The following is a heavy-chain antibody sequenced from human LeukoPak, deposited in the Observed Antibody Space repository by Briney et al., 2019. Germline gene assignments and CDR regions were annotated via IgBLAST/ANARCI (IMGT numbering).Heavy chain of an antibody. CDR1: GGSFSDYY. Sequence: SETLSLTCAVYGGSFSDYYWSWIRQPPGKGLEWIGEINHSGSTNYNPSLKSRAIISVDTSKNPFSLILSSVTAADTAVYFCARESRYCSSTSCSGWYFQHWGQGTLVTVSS. D-gene: IGHD2-2*01. J-gene: IGHJ1*01. V-gene: IGHV4-34*01. CDR2: INHSGST. CDR3: ARESRYCSSTSCSGWYFQH.